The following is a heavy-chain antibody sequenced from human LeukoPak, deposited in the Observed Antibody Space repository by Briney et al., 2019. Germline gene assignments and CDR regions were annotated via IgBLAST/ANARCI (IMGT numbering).Heavy chain of an antibody. V-gene: IGHV3-48*01. CDR2: ISSSSTI. D-gene: IGHD2-2*02. CDR3: ARDGLVPAAITPSWFDP. Sequence: TGGSLRLSCAASGFTFSSYSMNWVRQAPGKGLEWVSYISSSSTIYYADSVKGRFTISRDNAKNSLYLQMNSLRAEDTAVYYCARDGLVPAAITPSWFDPWGQGTLVTVSS. CDR1: GFTFSSYS. J-gene: IGHJ5*02.